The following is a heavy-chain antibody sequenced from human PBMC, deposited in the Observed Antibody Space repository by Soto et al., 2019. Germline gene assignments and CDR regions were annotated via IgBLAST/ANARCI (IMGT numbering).Heavy chain of an antibody. Sequence: GGSLRLSCAASGFTFSSYGMHWVRQAPGKGLEWVAVIWYDGSNKYYADSVKGRFTISRDNSKNTLYLQMNSLRAEDTAVYYCARSLGATTCDYWGQGTLVTVSS. D-gene: IGHD1-26*01. CDR2: IWYDGSNK. J-gene: IGHJ4*02. CDR3: ARSLGATTCDY. V-gene: IGHV3-33*01. CDR1: GFTFSSYG.